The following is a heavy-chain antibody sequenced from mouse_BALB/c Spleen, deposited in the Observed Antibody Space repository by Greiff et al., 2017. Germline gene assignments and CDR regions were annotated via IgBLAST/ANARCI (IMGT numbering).Heavy chain of an antibody. CDR3: ARGGMDY. Sequence: QVQLKQSGAELVKPGASVKLSCKASGYTFTSYWMHWVKQRPGQGLEWIGEINPSNGRTNYNEKFKSKATLTVDKSSSTAYMQLSSLTSEDSAVYYCARGGMDYWGQGTSVTVSS. V-gene: IGHV1S81*02. CDR2: INPSNGRT. CDR1: GYTFTSYW. J-gene: IGHJ4*01.